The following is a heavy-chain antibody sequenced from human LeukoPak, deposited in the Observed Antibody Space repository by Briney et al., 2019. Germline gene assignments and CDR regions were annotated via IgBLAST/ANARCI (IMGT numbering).Heavy chain of an antibody. J-gene: IGHJ4*02. V-gene: IGHV3-7*01. CDR2: IKKDGSEK. D-gene: IGHD3-10*01. Sequence: ETLSLTCTVSGGSISSYWMTWVRQAPGKGLEWVANIKKDGSEKFYVDSVKGRFTISRDNPKNSLYLQMNSLRAEDTAVYYCARVGDYYGSIGSDYWGQGTLVTVSS. CDR3: ARVGDYYGSIGSDY. CDR1: GGSISSYW.